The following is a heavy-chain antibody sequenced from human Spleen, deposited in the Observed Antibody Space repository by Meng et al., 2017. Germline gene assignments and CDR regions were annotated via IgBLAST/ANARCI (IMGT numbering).Heavy chain of an antibody. Sequence: QVPLQPSGPGLVKPSHTLSLPCAISGDSGASISAAWNWIRQSPSRGLEWLGRTYYRSKWFNDYALSVKSRVTVNPDTSKNQFSLQLNSVTPEDTAVYYCARGDGYIIDYWGQGTLVTVSS. CDR2: TYYRSKWFN. J-gene: IGHJ4*02. D-gene: IGHD5-24*01. CDR3: ARGDGYIIDY. V-gene: IGHV6-1*01. CDR1: GDSGASISAA.